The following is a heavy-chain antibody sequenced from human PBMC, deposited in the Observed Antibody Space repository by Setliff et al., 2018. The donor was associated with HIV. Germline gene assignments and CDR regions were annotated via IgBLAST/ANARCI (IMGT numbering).Heavy chain of an antibody. Sequence: PSETLSLTCTVSGYSISSDNWWTWVRQPPGKGLEWIGEINHSGSTNYNPSLKSRVTISVDTSKNQFSLKLSSVTAADTAVYYCARVEWNDGAFDIWGQGTMVTVSS. J-gene: IGHJ3*02. CDR2: INHSGST. D-gene: IGHD1-1*01. CDR3: ARVEWNDGAFDI. V-gene: IGHV4-4*02. CDR1: GYSISSDNW.